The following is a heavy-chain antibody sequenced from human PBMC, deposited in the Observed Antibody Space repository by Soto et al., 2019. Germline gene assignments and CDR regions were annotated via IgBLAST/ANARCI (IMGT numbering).Heavy chain of an antibody. D-gene: IGHD3-22*01. CDR1: GYTFTSYG. J-gene: IGHJ4*02. V-gene: IGHV1-18*01. CDR3: ARDTYYYDSSGYYLLYGHFDY. CDR2: ISAYNGNT. Sequence: ASVKVSCKASGYTFTSYGISWVRQAPGHGLEWMGWISAYNGNTNYAQKLQGRVTMTTDTSTSTAYMELRSLRSDDTAVYYCARDTYYYDSSGYYLLYGHFDYWGQGTLVTVSS.